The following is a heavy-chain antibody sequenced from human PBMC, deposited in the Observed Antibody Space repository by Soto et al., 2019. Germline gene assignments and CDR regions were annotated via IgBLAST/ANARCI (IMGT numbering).Heavy chain of an antibody. CDR2: ITTDKGKT. J-gene: IGHJ4*02. Sequence: QVQLVQSGPEVKKPGASVKVSCKTSGYTFTNYGISWVRQAPGQGLEWMGWITTDKGKTTYAQKFQGRVTMTTDTSTSTAYMELRSLRSDDTAMYYRAPRPPAFDYWGQGTLVTVSS. D-gene: IGHD6-6*01. CDR3: APRPPAFDY. CDR1: GYTFTNYG. V-gene: IGHV1-18*01.